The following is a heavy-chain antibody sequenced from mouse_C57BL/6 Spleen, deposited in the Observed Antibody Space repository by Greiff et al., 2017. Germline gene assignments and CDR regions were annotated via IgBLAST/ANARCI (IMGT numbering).Heavy chain of an antibody. V-gene: IGHV5-17*01. CDR3: ARLYGSSSYAMDY. D-gene: IGHD1-1*01. CDR2: ISSGSSTI. Sequence: DVQLVESGGGLVKPGGSLKLSCAASGFTFSDYGMHWVRQAPEKGLEWVAYISSGSSTIYYADTVKGRFTISRDNAKNTLFLQMTSLRSEDTAMYYCARLYGSSSYAMDYWGQGTSVTFSS. CDR1: GFTFSDYG. J-gene: IGHJ4*01.